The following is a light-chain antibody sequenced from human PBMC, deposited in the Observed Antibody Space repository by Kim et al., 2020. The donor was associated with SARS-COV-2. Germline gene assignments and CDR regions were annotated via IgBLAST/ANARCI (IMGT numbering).Light chain of an antibody. CDR1: QGIRNH. CDR2: GTS. CDR3: LQHNDYPLT. J-gene: IGKJ4*01. Sequence: ASVGDRVTITCRASQGIRNHLAWYQQTSGKAPKRLIYGTSNLQSGVPSRFSGSRSGTEFTLTISSLQPEDFATYYCLQHNDYPLTFGGGTKVDIK. V-gene: IGKV1-17*01.